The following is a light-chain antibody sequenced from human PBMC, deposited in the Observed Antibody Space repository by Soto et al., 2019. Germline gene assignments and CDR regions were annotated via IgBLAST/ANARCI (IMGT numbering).Light chain of an antibody. Sequence: DIQMTQSPSFLSASVGDRVTITCRASQTVTSYLNWYQQKPGKAPNVLIYAASSLQSGVPSRFSGSGSGTDFTLTINSLQPEDFATYYCQQNYYVPLTFGQGTKVEIK. CDR2: AAS. V-gene: IGKV1-39*01. CDR1: QTVTSY. CDR3: QQNYYVPLT. J-gene: IGKJ1*01.